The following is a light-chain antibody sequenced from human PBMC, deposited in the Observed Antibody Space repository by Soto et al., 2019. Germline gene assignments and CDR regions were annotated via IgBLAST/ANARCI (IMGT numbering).Light chain of an antibody. Sequence: DIQMTQSPSTLSASVGDRATITCRASQSISSWLGWYQHKPGKAPKLLIYDASSVESGVPSSFSGSGSGTEFTITISSLHPDDSATYYCQQYNSYPTFGQGTRLEI. V-gene: IGKV1-5*01. CDR2: DAS. CDR1: QSISSW. CDR3: QQYNSYPT. J-gene: IGKJ5*01.